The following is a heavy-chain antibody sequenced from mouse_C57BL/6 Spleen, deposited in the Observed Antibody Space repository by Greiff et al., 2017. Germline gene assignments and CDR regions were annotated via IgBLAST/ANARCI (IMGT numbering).Heavy chain of an antibody. V-gene: IGHV1-69*01. CDR2: IDPSDSYT. Sequence: QVQLQQPGAELLMPGASVKLSCKASGYTFTSYWMHWVKQRPGQGLEWIGEIDPSDSYTNYNQKFKGKSTLTVDKSSSTAYMQLSSLTSEDSAVYYCARGPPFDVWGTGTTVTVSS. CDR1: GYTFTSYW. J-gene: IGHJ1*03. CDR3: ARGPPFDV.